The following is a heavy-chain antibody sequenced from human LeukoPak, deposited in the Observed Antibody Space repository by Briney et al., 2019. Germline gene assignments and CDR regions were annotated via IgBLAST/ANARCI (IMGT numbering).Heavy chain of an antibody. Sequence: GASVKVSCKASGGTFSSYTISWVRQAPGQGLEWMGRIIPILGIANYAQKFQGRVTITADKSTSTAYMELSSLRSEDTAVYYCARGRGQWLARGTNWYFDLWGRGTLVTVSS. V-gene: IGHV1-69*02. J-gene: IGHJ2*01. D-gene: IGHD6-19*01. CDR1: GGTFSSYT. CDR3: ARGRGQWLARGTNWYFDL. CDR2: IIPILGIA.